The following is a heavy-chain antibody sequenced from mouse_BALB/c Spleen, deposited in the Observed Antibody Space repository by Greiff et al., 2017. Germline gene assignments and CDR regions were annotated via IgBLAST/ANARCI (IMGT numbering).Heavy chain of an antibody. J-gene: IGHJ2*01. V-gene: IGHV5-6-5*01. CDR2: ISSGGST. CDR3: ARERDYGNSFDY. D-gene: IGHD2-1*01. CDR1: GFTFSSYA. Sequence: EVQGVESGGGLVKPGGSLKLSCAASGFTFSSYAMSWVRQTPEKRLEWVASISSGGSTYYPDSVKGRFTISRDNARNILYLQMSSLRSEDTAMYYCARERDYGNSFDYWGQGTTLTVSS.